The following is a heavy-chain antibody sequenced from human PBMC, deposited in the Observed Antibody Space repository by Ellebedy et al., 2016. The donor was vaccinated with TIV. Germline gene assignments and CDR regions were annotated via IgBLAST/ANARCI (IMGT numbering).Heavy chain of an antibody. D-gene: IGHD3-10*01. CDR2: IYYSGTT. J-gene: IGHJ5*02. CDR3: ARWFGELLYVRWFDP. Sequence: SETLSLTCTVSGDSISRSSYYWGWIRQPPGKGLEWIGSIYYSGTTYYNPSLKSRVTISVDTSKSQFSLKLRSVTAADTAVYYCARWFGELLYVRWFDPWGQGTLVTVSS. CDR1: GDSISRSSYY. V-gene: IGHV4-39*01.